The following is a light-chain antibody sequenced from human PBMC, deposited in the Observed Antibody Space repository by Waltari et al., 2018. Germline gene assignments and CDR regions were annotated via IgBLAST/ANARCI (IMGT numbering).Light chain of an antibody. Sequence: EIVLTQSPVTLSLPAGERATLSCRASESVSNYLAWYQQKPGQSPTLLIYDTSKRATGIPGRCSGSGYGTDFTLTINNLEAEDFALYYCQQGVILPLTFGGGTKLEIK. CDR1: ESVSNY. J-gene: IGKJ4*01. V-gene: IGKV3-11*01. CDR3: QQGVILPLT. CDR2: DTS.